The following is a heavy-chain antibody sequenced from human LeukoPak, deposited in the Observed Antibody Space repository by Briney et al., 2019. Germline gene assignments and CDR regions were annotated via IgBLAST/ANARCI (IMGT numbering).Heavy chain of an antibody. CDR1: GFTFSSYE. Sequence: PGGSLRLSCVASGFTFSSYEMNWVRQAPGKGLEWVSYISSSGSTIHYADSVKGRFTISRDNAKNSLSLQMNSLRADDTAVYYCARAIAAAARWFDPWGQGTLVTVSS. J-gene: IGHJ5*02. V-gene: IGHV3-48*03. D-gene: IGHD6-13*01. CDR2: ISSSGSTI. CDR3: ARAIAAAARWFDP.